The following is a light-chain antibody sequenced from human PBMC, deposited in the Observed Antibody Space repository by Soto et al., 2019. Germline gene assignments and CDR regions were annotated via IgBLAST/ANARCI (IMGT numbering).Light chain of an antibody. V-gene: IGKV3-15*01. CDR2: DAS. CDR3: QQYNNWPIT. CDR1: QSVSSN. J-gene: IGKJ5*01. Sequence: EIVMTQSPATLPVSPGERATLSCRASQSVSSNLAWYQQKPGQAPRLLIYDASTRATGVPARFSGSGSGTEFTLTISSLQSEHFAVYYCQQYNNWPITFGQGTPLEI.